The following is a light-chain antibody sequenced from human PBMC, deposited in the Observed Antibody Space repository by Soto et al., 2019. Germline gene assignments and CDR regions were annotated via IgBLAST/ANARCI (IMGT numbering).Light chain of an antibody. CDR2: AAS. V-gene: IGKV1-6*01. J-gene: IGKJ4*01. Sequence: AIQMTQSPSSLSASVGDRVTITCRASQGIRNELGGYQQKPGKAPKLLIYAASSLQSGVPSRFSGSGSGTDFTLTISSLQPEAFASYYWIQYYNFPLTCGGGTEVEI. CDR1: QGIRNE. CDR3: IQYYNFPLT.